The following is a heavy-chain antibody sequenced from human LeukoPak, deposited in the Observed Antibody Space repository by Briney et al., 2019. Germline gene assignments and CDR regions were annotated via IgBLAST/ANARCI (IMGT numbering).Heavy chain of an antibody. CDR2: ISSSGSTI. D-gene: IGHD1-26*01. V-gene: IGHV3-11*01. CDR3: ARDHRSLIYYYYGMDV. Sequence: AGGSLRLSCAASGFTFSDYYMSWIRQAPGKGLEWVSCISSSGSTIYYADSVKGRFTISRDNAKNSLYLQMNSLRAEDTAVYYCARDHRSLIYYYYGMDVWGQGTTVTVSS. J-gene: IGHJ6*02. CDR1: GFTFSDYY.